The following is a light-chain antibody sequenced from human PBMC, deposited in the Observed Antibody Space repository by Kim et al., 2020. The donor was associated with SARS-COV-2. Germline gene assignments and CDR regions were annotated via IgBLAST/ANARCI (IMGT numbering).Light chain of an antibody. CDR2: STS. V-gene: IGKV1-5*03. CDR3: QQYNNYPLT. Sequence: GNTALTSSGTRSSLSGWLAWYQHKPGQAPKLLIYSTSVLESGVPARFSGSESGTEFTLTINSLQPDDFATYYCQQYNNYPLTFGGGTKVDIK. CDR1: SSLSGW. J-gene: IGKJ4*01.